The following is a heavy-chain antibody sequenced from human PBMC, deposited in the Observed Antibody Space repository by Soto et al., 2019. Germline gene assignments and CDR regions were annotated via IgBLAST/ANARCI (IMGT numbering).Heavy chain of an antibody. V-gene: IGHV1-69*13. J-gene: IGHJ6*02. D-gene: IGHD1-7*01. CDR2: IIPIFGTA. CDR1: GGTFSSYA. Sequence: SVKVSCKASGGTFSSYAISWVRQAPGQGLEWMGGIIPIFGTANYAQKFQGRVTITADESTSTAYLELSSLRSEDTAVYYFAGPPELTRIYYYYGMDVWGQGTTVTVSS. CDR3: AGPPELTRIYYYYGMDV.